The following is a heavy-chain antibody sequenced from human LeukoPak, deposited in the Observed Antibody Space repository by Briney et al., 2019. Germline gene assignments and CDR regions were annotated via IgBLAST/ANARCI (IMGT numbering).Heavy chain of an antibody. Sequence: GGSLRLSCAASGFTFSSYWTHWVRQAPGKGLVWVSRIKTDGSDTSYAASVKGRFTISRDNAKNTLYLQMNSMSAEDTAVYYCARGGSSGCLDYWGQGTLVTVSS. CDR3: ARGGSSGCLDY. D-gene: IGHD6-19*01. V-gene: IGHV3-74*01. CDR1: GFTFSSYW. CDR2: IKTDGSDT. J-gene: IGHJ4*02.